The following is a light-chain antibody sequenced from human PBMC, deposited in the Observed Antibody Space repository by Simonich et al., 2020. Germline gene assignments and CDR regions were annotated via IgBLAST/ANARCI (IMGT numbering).Light chain of an antibody. CDR3: QQRSNWIT. Sequence: EIVLTQSPATLSLSPGERATLSCRASQSVSSYLAWSQQKPGQAPRLLIYDASNRATGIPARFSGSGSWTDFTLTISSLEPEDFAVYYCQQRSNWITFGQGTRLEIK. J-gene: IGKJ5*01. V-gene: IGKV3-11*01. CDR2: DAS. CDR1: QSVSSY.